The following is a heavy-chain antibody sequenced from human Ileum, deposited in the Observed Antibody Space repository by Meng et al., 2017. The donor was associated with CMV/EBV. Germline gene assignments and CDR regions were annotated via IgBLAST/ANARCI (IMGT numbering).Heavy chain of an antibody. D-gene: IGHD2-2*01. J-gene: IGHJ4*02. CDR2: IGATGSAT. CDR1: FSFSDYC. CDR3: ARRHPNDCSSTSCSLYGY. V-gene: IGHV3-11*01. Sequence: FSFSDYCMSWIRQAPGKGLEWLSYIGATGSATFYADSVKDRFTISRDNAKNSLYLHMSSLRAEDTAVYYCARRHPNDCSSTSCSLYGYWGQGTLVTVSS.